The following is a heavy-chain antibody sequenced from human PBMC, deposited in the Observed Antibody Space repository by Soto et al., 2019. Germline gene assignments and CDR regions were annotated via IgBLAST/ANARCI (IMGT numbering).Heavy chain of an antibody. V-gene: IGHV3-7*01. CDR1: GFYITNYW. J-gene: IGHJ4*02. CDR2: IKEDGSLK. CDR3: VRDSYTAHWHTAGEDY. Sequence: DVQLVESGGGLVQPGGSLRLSCAASGFYITNYWMTWVRQAPGKGPEWVANIKEDGSLKFYVDSVRGRFTISRDNAKNSVYLGMSRLRAEDTAEYYCVRDSYTAHWHTAGEDYWGQGTLVTVSS. D-gene: IGHD2-2*02.